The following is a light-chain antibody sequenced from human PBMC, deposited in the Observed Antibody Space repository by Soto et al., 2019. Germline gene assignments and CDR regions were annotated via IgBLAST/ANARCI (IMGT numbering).Light chain of an antibody. CDR3: QQRYNWPLT. J-gene: IGKJ5*01. Sequence: IVMTQSPAMLSVSPGDRATLSCRANQSVXSNFAWYQQKPGQAPRLLXYDASNRATGIPARLSGSGSGTDFALTISSLEPEYFAVYFCQQRYNWPLTFGQGTRLEIK. CDR1: QSVXSN. CDR2: DAS. V-gene: IGKV3-11*01.